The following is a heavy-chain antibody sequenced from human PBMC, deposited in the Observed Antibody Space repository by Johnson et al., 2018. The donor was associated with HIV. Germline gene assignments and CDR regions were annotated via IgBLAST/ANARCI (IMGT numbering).Heavy chain of an antibody. V-gene: IGHV3-20*04. CDR2: INWRGGGT. CDR1: GFKLYEYD. J-gene: IGHJ3*02. Sequence: VQLVESGGDVVRPGGSLRISCVASGFKLYEYDVSWVRQVPGKGLEWVSGINWRGGGTAYADSVKGRFTVSSDTAKNSLYLQMNSLRAEDTALYYCARGMYYYDTSGYLIRPRAFDIWGQGTVVTVSS. D-gene: IGHD3-22*01. CDR3: ARGMYYYDTSGYLIRPRAFDI.